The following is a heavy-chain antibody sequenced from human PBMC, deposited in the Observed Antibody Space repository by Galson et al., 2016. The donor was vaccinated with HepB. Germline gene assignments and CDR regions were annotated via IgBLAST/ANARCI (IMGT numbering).Heavy chain of an antibody. CDR2: IHHGGST. J-gene: IGHJ4*02. Sequence: ETLSLTCAVSGASISSSKWWTWVRQPPGRGLEWIGEIHHGGSTNYNPSLKSRVTMSVDTSEKQISLRLSPVTAADTAVYYCARGQDVFDYWGQGTLVTVSS. CDR3: ARGQDVFDY. V-gene: IGHV4-4*02. CDR1: GASISSSKW.